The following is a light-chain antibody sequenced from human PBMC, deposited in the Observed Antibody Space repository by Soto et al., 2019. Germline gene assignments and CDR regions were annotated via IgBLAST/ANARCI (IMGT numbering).Light chain of an antibody. Sequence: DIQMTQSPSSLSASVGDRVTITCQASQDINNYLNWFQQKPGKAPKLLIYDASNLETGVPSRFSGSGSGTDFTLTISSLQPEDIATYYCQQYDYLPLFTFGPGTKVDIK. CDR2: DAS. V-gene: IGKV1-33*01. J-gene: IGKJ3*01. CDR1: QDINNY. CDR3: QQYDYLPLFT.